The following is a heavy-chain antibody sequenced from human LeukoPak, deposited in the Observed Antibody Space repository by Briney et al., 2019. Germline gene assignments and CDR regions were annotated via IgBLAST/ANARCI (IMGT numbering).Heavy chain of an antibody. Sequence: SETLSLTCTVSGGSISSYYWSWIRQPAGKGLEWIGRIYTSGSTNYNPSLKSRVTMSVDTSKNQFSLKLSSVTAADTAVYYCARSPPGWYYDNSGQYYFDTWGQGALVTVSS. CDR2: IYTSGST. D-gene: IGHD3-22*01. V-gene: IGHV4-4*07. J-gene: IGHJ4*02. CDR1: GGSISSYY. CDR3: ARSPPGWYYDNSGQYYFDT.